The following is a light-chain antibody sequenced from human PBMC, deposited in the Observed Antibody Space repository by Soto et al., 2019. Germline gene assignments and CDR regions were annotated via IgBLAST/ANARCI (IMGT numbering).Light chain of an antibody. CDR1: SGSVSILSY. Sequence: QAVVTQEPSFSVSPGGTVTLTCGLTSGSVSILSYPSWYQQTPGQAPRTLIYSTNTRSSGVPDRFSGSILGTKAALTIAGAQAEDDSHYYCALYLVSDNMVFGGGTKLTVL. J-gene: IGLJ3*02. CDR2: STN. CDR3: ALYLVSDNMV. V-gene: IGLV8-61*01.